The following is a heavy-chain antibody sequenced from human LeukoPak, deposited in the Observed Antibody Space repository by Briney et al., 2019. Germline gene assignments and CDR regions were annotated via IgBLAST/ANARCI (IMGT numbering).Heavy chain of an antibody. D-gene: IGHD2-2*01. CDR3: ARRNAYCSSTSCSRASYFYYGMDV. Sequence: GGSLRLSCAASGFTFSTYAMSWVRQAPGKGLEWVSAVSGSGDSTYYADPVKGRFTISRDNSKNTLYLQMNSLRAEDTAVYYCARRNAYCSSTSCSRASYFYYGMDVWGQGTTVTVSS. CDR1: GFTFSTYA. CDR2: VSGSGDST. V-gene: IGHV3-23*01. J-gene: IGHJ6*02.